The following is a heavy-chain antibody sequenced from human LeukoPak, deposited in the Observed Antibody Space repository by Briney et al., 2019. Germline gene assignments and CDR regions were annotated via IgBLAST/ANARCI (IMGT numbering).Heavy chain of an antibody. CDR2: INPNTGGT. D-gene: IGHD6-13*01. V-gene: IGHV1-2*06. CDR3: AKVPPSITAAGNWLGP. J-gene: IGHJ5*02. Sequence: GASVKVSCKASGYTFTGYYIHRVRQAPGQGLEWMGRINPNTGGTDYAQKFQGRVTMTRDTSITTAYMELSRLTSDDTAIYYCAKVPPSITAAGNWLGPWGQGALVTVSS. CDR1: GYTFTGYY.